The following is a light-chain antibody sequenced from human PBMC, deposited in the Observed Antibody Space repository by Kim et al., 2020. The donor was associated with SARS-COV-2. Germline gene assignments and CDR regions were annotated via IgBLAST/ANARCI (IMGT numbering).Light chain of an antibody. CDR1: QSISSW. V-gene: IGKV1-5*03. CDR3: QQYNSNPLT. Sequence: DIQMTQSPSTLSASVGDRVTITFRASQSISSWLAWYQQKPGKAPKLLIYKASSLESGVPSRFSGSGSGTEFTLTISSLQPDDFATYSCQQYNSNPLTFGGGTKVDIK. CDR2: KAS. J-gene: IGKJ4*01.